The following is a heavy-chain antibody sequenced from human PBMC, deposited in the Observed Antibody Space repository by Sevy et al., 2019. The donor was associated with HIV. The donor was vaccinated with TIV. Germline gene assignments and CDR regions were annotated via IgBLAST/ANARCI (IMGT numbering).Heavy chain of an antibody. CDR2: IKQDGSEK. D-gene: IGHD3-22*01. CDR3: AKDYYDSSGYYYPPTYYFDY. CDR1: GFTFSSYW. J-gene: IGHJ4*02. Sequence: GGSLGLSCAASGFTFSSYWMSWVRQAPGKGLEWVANIKQDGSEKYYVDSVKGRFTISRDNAKNSLYLQMNSLRAEDTAVYYCAKDYYDSSGYYYPPTYYFDYWGQGTLVTVSS. V-gene: IGHV3-7*01.